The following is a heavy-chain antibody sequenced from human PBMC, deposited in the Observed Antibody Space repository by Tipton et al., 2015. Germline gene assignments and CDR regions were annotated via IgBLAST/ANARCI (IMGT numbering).Heavy chain of an antibody. CDR3: AKDIGDYSSSSAGFDY. CDR2: IIWDGGST. Sequence: SLRLSCAASGFTFDDYAMHWVRQAPGKGLEWVSLIIWDGGSTYYADSLKGRFTISRDNSKNSLYLQMNSLRAEDTALYYCAKDIGDYSSSSAGFDYWGQGTLVTVSS. V-gene: IGHV3-43D*04. J-gene: IGHJ4*02. D-gene: IGHD6-6*01. CDR1: GFTFDDYA.